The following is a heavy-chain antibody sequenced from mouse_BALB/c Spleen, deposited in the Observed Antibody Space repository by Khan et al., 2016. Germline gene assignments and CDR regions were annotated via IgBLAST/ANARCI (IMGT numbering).Heavy chain of an antibody. Sequence: QVQLQQSGAELMKPGASVKISCKATGYTFSSYWIEWVKQRPGHGLEWIGEILPGSGSTNYNEKFKGKATFTADTSSNTAYMQLSSLTSEDSAVYYCARGGTTVVSYAMDYWGQGTSVTVSS. D-gene: IGHD1-1*01. V-gene: IGHV1-9*01. CDR3: ARGGTTVVSYAMDY. CDR2: ILPGSGST. CDR1: GYTFSSYW. J-gene: IGHJ4*01.